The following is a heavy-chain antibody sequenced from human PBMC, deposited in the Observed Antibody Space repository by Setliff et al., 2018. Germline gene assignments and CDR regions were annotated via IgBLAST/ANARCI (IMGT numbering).Heavy chain of an antibody. CDR1: GGTFSDYY. V-gene: IGHV4-34*01. Sequence: ETLSLTCAAYGGTFSDYYWTWIRQPPGKGLEWIGEINHRGSTNYNPSLKSRATISIDTSKDQFSLKLISMSAADTAVYYCARGRNVAARLLDSWGQGTLVTVSS. CDR2: INHRGST. CDR3: ARGRNVAARLLDS. J-gene: IGHJ4*02. D-gene: IGHD6-6*01.